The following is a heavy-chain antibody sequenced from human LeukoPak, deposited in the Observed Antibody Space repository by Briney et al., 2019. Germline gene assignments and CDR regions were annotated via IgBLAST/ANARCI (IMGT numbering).Heavy chain of an antibody. D-gene: IGHD3-22*01. Sequence: GGSLRLSCEASGFTFNDYTMDWVRQAPGKGLEWVSSISSDGTYIKYADPVKGRFSISRDNTKNSLFLEMRSLRVEDTAMYFWARDYYDSSSSTTFDYWGQGNLVTVAS. CDR3: ARDYYDSSSSTTFDY. J-gene: IGHJ4*02. CDR2: ISSDGTYI. CDR1: GFTFNDYT. V-gene: IGHV3-21*01.